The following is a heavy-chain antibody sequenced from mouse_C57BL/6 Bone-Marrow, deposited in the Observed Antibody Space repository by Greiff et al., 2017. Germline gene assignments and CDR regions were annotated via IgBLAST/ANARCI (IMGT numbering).Heavy chain of an antibody. D-gene: IGHD1-1*01. Sequence: EVMLVESGGGLVKPGGSLKLSCAASGFTFSSYAMSWVRQTPEKRLEWVATISGGGGNTYYPDSVKGRFTISRDNAKNTLYLQMSSLRSEDTAMXDRARDDPYSYGSCAFAYWGQGTLVTVSA. CDR3: ARDDPYSYGSCAFAY. V-gene: IGHV5-9*01. CDR2: ISGGGGNT. CDR1: GFTFSSYA. J-gene: IGHJ3*01.